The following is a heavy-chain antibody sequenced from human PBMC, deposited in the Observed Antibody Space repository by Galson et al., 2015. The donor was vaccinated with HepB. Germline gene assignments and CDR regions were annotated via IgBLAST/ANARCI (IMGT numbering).Heavy chain of an antibody. D-gene: IGHD2-2*01. CDR1: GFTFSSYS. J-gene: IGHJ4*02. CDR3: ARGQVVPAAGPSFDY. Sequence: SLRLSCAASGFTFSSYSMNWVRQAPGKGLEWVSSISSSSSYIYYADSVKGRFTISRDNAKNSLYLQMNSLRAEDTAVYYCARGQVVPAAGPSFDYWGQGTLVTVSS. V-gene: IGHV3-21*01. CDR2: ISSSSSYI.